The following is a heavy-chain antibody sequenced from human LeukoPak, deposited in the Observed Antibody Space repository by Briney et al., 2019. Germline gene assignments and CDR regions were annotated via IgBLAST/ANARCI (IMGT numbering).Heavy chain of an antibody. V-gene: IGHV1-18*04. J-gene: IGHJ5*02. Sequence: ASVKVSCKASGYTFTAYYIHWVRQAPGQGLEWMGWISAYNGNTNYAQKLQGRVTMTTDTSTSTAYMELRSLRSDDTAVYYCARCGYSSSWYPADNWFDPWGQGTLVTVSS. CDR1: GYTFTAYY. CDR3: ARCGYSSSWYPADNWFDP. CDR2: ISAYNGNT. D-gene: IGHD6-13*01.